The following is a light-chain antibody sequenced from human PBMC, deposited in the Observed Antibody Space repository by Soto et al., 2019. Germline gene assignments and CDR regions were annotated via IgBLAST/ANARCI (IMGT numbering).Light chain of an antibody. CDR3: QQYYNTPLT. V-gene: IGKV4-1*01. J-gene: IGKJ4*01. CDR2: WAS. CDR1: QRVLYSSNNKNY. Sequence: DIVMSQSPDSLAVSLGERATVNCKSSQRVLYSSNNKNYLAWYQQKPGQPPKLLIYWASTRESGVPDRFSGSGSGTDFTLTISSLQAEDVAVYYCQQYYNTPLTFGGGTKVDIK.